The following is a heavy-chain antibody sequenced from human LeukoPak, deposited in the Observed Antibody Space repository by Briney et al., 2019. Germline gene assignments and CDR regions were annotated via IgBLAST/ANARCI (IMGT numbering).Heavy chain of an antibody. V-gene: IGHV1-46*01. CDR2: TNPSGGST. J-gene: IGHJ6*03. Sequence: GASVKVSCKASGYTFTSYYMHWVRQAPGQGLEWMGITNPSGGSTSYAQKFQGRVTMTRDMSTSTVYMELSSLRSEDTAVYYCTRDRRGSYFLYYYYYYMDVWGKGTTVTVSS. CDR1: GYTFTSYY. CDR3: TRDRRGSYFLYYYYYYMDV. D-gene: IGHD1-26*01.